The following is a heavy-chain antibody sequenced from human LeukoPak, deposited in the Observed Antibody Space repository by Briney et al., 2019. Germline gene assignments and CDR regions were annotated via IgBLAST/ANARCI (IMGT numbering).Heavy chain of an antibody. J-gene: IGHJ4*02. CDR2: ISRTSESI. V-gene: IGHV3-21*01. CDR1: GFTFNTYS. CDR3: AKDYTRISDSSGYYYS. Sequence: GGSLRLSCAASGFTFNTYSMSWVRQAPGKGLEWVSIISRTSESIFYADSVKGRFTISRDNSKNTLYLQMNSLRAEDTAVYYCAKDYTRISDSSGYYYSWGQGTLVTVSS. D-gene: IGHD3-22*01.